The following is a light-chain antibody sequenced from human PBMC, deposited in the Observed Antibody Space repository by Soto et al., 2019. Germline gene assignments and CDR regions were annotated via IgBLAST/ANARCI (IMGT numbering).Light chain of an antibody. V-gene: IGKV1-39*01. CDR3: QQSYSTPRT. Sequence: DIQMTQSPSSLSASVGDRVTITCRASQSISSYLNWYQQKPGKAPKLLIYAASSLQSGVPSRFSGGGSGTDFTLTISSLQPEDFATYYCQQSYSTPRTFGQATKVDIK. CDR1: QSISSY. CDR2: AAS. J-gene: IGKJ1*01.